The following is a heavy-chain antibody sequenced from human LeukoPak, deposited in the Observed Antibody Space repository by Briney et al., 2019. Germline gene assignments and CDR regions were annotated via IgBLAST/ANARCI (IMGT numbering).Heavy chain of an antibody. D-gene: IGHD3-3*01. CDR3: ARGSSSILGVYNWFDP. CDR2: IIPIFGTA. CDR1: GGTFSSYA. Sequence: SVKVSCKASGGTFSSYAISWVRQAPGQGLEWMEGIIPIFGTANYAQKFQGRVTITTDESTSTAYMELSSLRSEDTAVYYCARGSSSILGVYNWFDPWGQGTLVTVSS. J-gene: IGHJ5*02. V-gene: IGHV1-69*05.